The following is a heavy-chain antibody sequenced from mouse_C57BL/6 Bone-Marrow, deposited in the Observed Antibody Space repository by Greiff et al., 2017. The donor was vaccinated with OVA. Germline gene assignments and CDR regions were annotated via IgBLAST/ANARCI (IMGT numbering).Heavy chain of an antibody. CDR1: GFNIKNTY. Sequence: VQLKESVAELVRPGASVKLSCTASGFNIKNTYMHWVKQRPEQGLEWIGRIDPANGTTKYAPQFQGEATITADTSSNTAYLQLSSLTSEDTAVYYCGIYYGNDVDYWGQGTTLTVSS. V-gene: IGHV14-3*01. J-gene: IGHJ2*01. CDR3: GIYYGNDVDY. CDR2: IDPANGTT. D-gene: IGHD2-2*01.